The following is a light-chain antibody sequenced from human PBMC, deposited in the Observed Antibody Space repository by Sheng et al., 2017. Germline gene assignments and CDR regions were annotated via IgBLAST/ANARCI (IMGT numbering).Light chain of an antibody. CDR2: EVN. V-gene: IGLV2-23*02. Sequence: QSALTQPASVSGSPGQSITISCTGTSSDVGSYNLVSWYQQEPGKAPKLMIYEVNKRPSGVSNRFSASKSGNTASLTISGLQAEDEADYYCCSYAGSKRVFGGGTKLTVL. CDR1: SSDVGSYNL. J-gene: IGLJ3*02. CDR3: CSYAGSKRV.